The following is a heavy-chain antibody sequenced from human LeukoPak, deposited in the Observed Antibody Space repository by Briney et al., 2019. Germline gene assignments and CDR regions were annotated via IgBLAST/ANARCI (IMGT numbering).Heavy chain of an antibody. CDR1: GGSISSYF. CDR3: ARHLSGGTYPLDY. J-gene: IGHJ4*02. CDR2: IYYSGTA. Sequence: SETLSLTCTVSGGSISSYFWSWIRQSPGKGLEWIGHIYYSGTATYNPSLNSRVTISVDTSKNQFSLKVSSVTAADTAMYYCARHLSGGTYPLDYWGQGTLVTVSS. D-gene: IGHD1-26*01. V-gene: IGHV4-59*08.